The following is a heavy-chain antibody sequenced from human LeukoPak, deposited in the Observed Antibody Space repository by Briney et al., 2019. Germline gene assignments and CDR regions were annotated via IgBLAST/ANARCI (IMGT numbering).Heavy chain of an antibody. J-gene: IGHJ4*02. CDR2: IIPIFGTA. CDR3: ARENNGYGDYEIAY. Sequence: ASVKVSCKASGGTFSSYAISWVRQAPGQGLEWMGGIIPIFGTANYAQKFQGSVTITADESSRTAYMELSSLRSEDTAVYYCARENNGYGDYEIAYWGQGTLVTGSS. V-gene: IGHV1-69*13. CDR1: GGTFSSYA. D-gene: IGHD4-17*01.